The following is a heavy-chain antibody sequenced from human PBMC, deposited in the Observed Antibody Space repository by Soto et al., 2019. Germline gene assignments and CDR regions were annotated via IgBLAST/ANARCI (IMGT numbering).Heavy chain of an antibody. CDR1: GDSISSSDYY. CDR2: IYYSRST. J-gene: IGHJ4*01. CDR3: ARGGGYCGGGCGSKTGRRTTPRLAY. V-gene: IGHV4-39*01. Sequence: SETLSLTCAVSGDSISSSDYYWGWIRQPPGKGLEWIGSIYYSRSTYYNPSLQSRVAISVNTSNNQFSLKLKSVTAADTAVYYCARGGGYCGGGCGSKTGRRTTPRLAYWGQGTPVTVSS. D-gene: IGHD2-21*01.